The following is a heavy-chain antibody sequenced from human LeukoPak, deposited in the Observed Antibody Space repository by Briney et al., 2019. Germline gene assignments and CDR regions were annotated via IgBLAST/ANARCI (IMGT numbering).Heavy chain of an antibody. CDR3: ARAYGSGSYWFDY. Sequence: GGSLRLSCAASGFTFSDYYMSWIRQAPGKGLEWISYISTSGSNIHYADSVKGRFTISRDNAENSVYLQMNRLRDEDTAIYYCARAYGSGSYWFDYWGQGTLVTVSS. V-gene: IGHV3-11*04. CDR1: GFTFSDYY. CDR2: ISTSGSNI. D-gene: IGHD3-10*01. J-gene: IGHJ4*02.